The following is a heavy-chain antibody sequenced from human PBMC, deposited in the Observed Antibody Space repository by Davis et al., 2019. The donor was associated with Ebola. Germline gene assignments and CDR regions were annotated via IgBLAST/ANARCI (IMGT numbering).Heavy chain of an antibody. CDR3: GGSSYYYYGMDV. V-gene: IGHV5-10-1*01. J-gene: IGHJ6*02. Sequence: GESLKISCKGSGYSFTNYWIVWVRQMPGKGLEWLGGIDPSDSYTNYSPSFQGHVTISADKSISTAYLQWSSLKASDTAMYYCGGSSYYYYGMDVWGQGTTVTVSS. D-gene: IGHD2-15*01. CDR2: IDPSDSYT. CDR1: GYSFTNYW.